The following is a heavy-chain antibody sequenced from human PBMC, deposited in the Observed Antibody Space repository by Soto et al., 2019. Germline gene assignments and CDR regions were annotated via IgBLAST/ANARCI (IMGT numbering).Heavy chain of an antibody. V-gene: IGHV3-48*01. Sequence: EVQLVESGGGLVQPGGSLRLSCAASGFTFSSYSMNWVRQAPGKGLEWVSYISSGTTTIYYADSVTGRVTISRDNAKYSLYLQMNSLRADDTAVYYCARGIAAAGPKLDYWGQGTLFTVSS. J-gene: IGHJ4*02. D-gene: IGHD6-13*01. CDR1: GFTFSSYS. CDR3: ARGIAAAGPKLDY. CDR2: ISSGTTTI.